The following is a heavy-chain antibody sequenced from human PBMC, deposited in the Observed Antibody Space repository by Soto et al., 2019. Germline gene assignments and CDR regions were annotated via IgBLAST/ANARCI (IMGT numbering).Heavy chain of an antibody. J-gene: IGHJ6*03. D-gene: IGHD6-6*01. CDR1: GFTFSSYS. V-gene: IGHV3-48*01. CDR3: EKCLVVETPYYACNYMDV. Sequence: EVQLVESGGGLVQPGGSLRLSCAASGFTFSSYSMKWVRQAPGKGLEWVSYISSSSSNIYYADSVKGRFTISRDNPKNSLDLQIHSLSGKDTGVYFCEKCLVVETPYYACNYMDVGGKGTTVTVSS. CDR2: ISSSSSNI.